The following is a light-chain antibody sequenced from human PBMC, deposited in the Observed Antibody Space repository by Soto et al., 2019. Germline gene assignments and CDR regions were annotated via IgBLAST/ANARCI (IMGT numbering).Light chain of an antibody. CDR2: KAS. CDR1: ESISSW. CDR3: QQYNGNSET. J-gene: IGKJ1*01. V-gene: IGKV1-5*03. Sequence: DVQMTQSPSTLSASVGDRVTITCRASESISSWLAWYQQKPGKAPKVLIYKASSLQIGVPSRFSGSGFGTEFTLTISSLQPDDFASYSCQQYNGNSETFGQGTKVEIK.